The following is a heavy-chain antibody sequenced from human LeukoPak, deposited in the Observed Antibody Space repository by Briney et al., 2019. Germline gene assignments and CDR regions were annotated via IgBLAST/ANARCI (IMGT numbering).Heavy chain of an antibody. V-gene: IGHV1-69*05. J-gene: IGHJ5*02. D-gene: IGHD5-12*01. CDR3: ARGLGAYRGNNFLNWFDP. CDR1: GGTFSSYA. CDR2: IIPIFGTA. Sequence: AASVKVSCKASGGTFSSYAISWVRQAPGQGLEWMGGIIPIFGTANYAQKFQGRVTITTDESTSTAYMELSGLRSEDTAVYYCARGLGAYRGNNFLNWFDPWGQGTLVTVSS.